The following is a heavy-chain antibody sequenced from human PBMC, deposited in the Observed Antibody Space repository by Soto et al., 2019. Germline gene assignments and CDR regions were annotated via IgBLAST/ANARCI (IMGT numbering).Heavy chain of an antibody. Sequence: GVSQRHPWIASEVNFSGYAFACVRQAQGKSLEWVSGINGSGGSTYYRDSVKGRFIISRDNSKNTLFLDLRRLGVEDTATYFCARDVWETTSRYYGLDLWGLWTTVTVSS. CDR1: EVNFSGYA. CDR3: ARDVWETTSRYYGLDL. J-gene: IGHJ6*02. V-gene: IGHV3-23*01. CDR2: INGSGGST. D-gene: IGHD1-26*01.